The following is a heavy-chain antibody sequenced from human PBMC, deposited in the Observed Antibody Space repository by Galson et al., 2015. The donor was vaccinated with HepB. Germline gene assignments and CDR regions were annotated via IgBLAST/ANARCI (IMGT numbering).Heavy chain of an antibody. CDR3: ARKSSRAAGAFDI. Sequence: SLRLSCAASGFTFSSYAMHWVRQAPGKGLEWVAVISYDGSNKYYADSVKGRFTISRDNSKNTLYLQMNSLRAEDTAVYYCARKSSRAAGAFDIWGQGTMVTVSS. J-gene: IGHJ3*02. CDR2: ISYDGSNK. D-gene: IGHD2-15*01. CDR1: GFTFSSYA. V-gene: IGHV3-30-3*01.